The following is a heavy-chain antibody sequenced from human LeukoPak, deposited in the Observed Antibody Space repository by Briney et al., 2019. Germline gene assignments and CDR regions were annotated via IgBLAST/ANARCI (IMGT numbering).Heavy chain of an antibody. CDR2: ISAYNGNA. J-gene: IGHJ5*02. D-gene: IGHD3-16*01. CDR3: ARMISPYTHKDYWFDP. CDR1: GYTFTSYG. V-gene: IGHV1-18*01. Sequence: GASVKVSCKASGYTFTSYGISWVRQAPGQGLEWMGWISAYNGNANYAQKLQGRVTMTTDTSTSTAYMELRSLRSDDTAVYYCARMISPYTHKDYWFDPWGQGTLVTVSS.